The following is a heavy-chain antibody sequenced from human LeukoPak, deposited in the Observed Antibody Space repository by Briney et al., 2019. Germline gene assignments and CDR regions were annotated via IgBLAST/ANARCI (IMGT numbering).Heavy chain of an antibody. D-gene: IGHD4-11*01. V-gene: IGHV4-39*07. CDR2: IYYSGST. CDR1: GGSISSSSYY. J-gene: IGHJ4*02. CDR3: ARDSPDSRGPYFDY. Sequence: SETLSLTCTVSGGSISSSSYYWSWIRQPPGKGLEWIGSIYYSGSTYYNPSLKSRVTISVDTSKNQFSLKLSSVTAADTAVYYCARDSPDSRGPYFDYWGQGTLVTVSS.